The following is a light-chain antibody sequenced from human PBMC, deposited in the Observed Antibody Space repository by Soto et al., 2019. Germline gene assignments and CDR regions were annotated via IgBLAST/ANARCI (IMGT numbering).Light chain of an antibody. Sequence: QSALTQPASVSGSPGQSITISCTGTSSDVGGYNYVSWYQQHPGKAPKLMIYDVSNRPSGGSNRVSGSKSGNTASLTISGLQAEYEADYYCSSSTSSSTRVFGGGTKLTVL. CDR3: SSSTSSSTRV. CDR2: DVS. J-gene: IGLJ2*01. V-gene: IGLV2-14*01. CDR1: SSDVGGYNY.